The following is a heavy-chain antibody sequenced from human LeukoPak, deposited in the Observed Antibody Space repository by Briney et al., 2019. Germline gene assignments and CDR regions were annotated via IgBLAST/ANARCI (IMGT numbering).Heavy chain of an antibody. V-gene: IGHV3-7*03. D-gene: IGHD3-10*01. CDR3: TKDKGIINGFYYFDS. Sequence: PGGSLRLSCAASGFIFSNYWMTWVRHAPGKGLEWVATIKQDGGEKYYVDSVKGRFTISRDNAKTSLYLQMNSLRPGDTALYYCTKDKGIINGFYYFDSWGQGTLVAVSS. CDR1: GFIFSNYW. J-gene: IGHJ4*02. CDR2: IKQDGGEK.